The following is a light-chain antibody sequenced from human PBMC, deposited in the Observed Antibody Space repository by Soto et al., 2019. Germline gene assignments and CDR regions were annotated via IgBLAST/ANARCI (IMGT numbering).Light chain of an antibody. Sequence: QSALTQPASMSGSPGQSITVSCTGTSSDVGGYNYVSWYQQHPGKAPKLMIYEVSNRPSGVSNRFSGSKSGNTASLTISGLQAEDEADYFCSSYTSSHTYVFGSGTKLTVL. CDR3: SSYTSSHTYV. CDR1: SSDVGGYNY. CDR2: EVS. J-gene: IGLJ1*01. V-gene: IGLV2-14*01.